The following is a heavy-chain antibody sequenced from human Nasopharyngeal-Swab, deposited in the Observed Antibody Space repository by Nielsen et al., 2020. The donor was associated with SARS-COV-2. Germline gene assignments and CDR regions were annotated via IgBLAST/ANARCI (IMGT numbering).Heavy chain of an antibody. D-gene: IGHD2-15*01. CDR3: ARDLYCSGGSCYYYGMDV. V-gene: IGHV3-23*01. CDR2: ISASGGST. Sequence: GESLKISCAASGFTFSSYAMTWVRQAPGKGLEWVSAISASGGSTYYADSVRGRFTISRDNSKNTLHLQMNSLRAEDTAVYYCARDLYCSGGSCYYYGMDVWGQGTTVTVSS. J-gene: IGHJ6*02. CDR1: GFTFSSYA.